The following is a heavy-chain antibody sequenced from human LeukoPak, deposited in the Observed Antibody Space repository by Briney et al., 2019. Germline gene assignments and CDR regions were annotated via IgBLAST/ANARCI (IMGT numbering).Heavy chain of an antibody. CDR1: GFSFSDYW. CDR2: VKPDGSEK. CDR3: ARDVWTGVAVSDY. Sequence: GGSLRLSCAASGFSFSDYWMSWVRQAPGKGLEWVANVKPDGSEKYYVDSVKGRFTISRDNARNSLYLQMDSLRAEDTAVYYCARDVWTGVAVSDYWGQGTLVTVSS. J-gene: IGHJ4*02. D-gene: IGHD6-19*01. V-gene: IGHV3-7*01.